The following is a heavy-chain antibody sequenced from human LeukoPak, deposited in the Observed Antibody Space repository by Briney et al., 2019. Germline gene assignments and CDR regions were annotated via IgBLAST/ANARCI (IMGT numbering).Heavy chain of an antibody. Sequence: GGPLRLSCAASGFPFDEHAMHWVRQAPGKGLEWVSGISYSSETIGYVDSVKGRFTISRDNVRKSLYLQMNSLRIEDTALYYCAKDRGGGSQLGDAYDVWGQGTMVSVSS. CDR1: GFPFDEHA. CDR2: ISYSSETI. D-gene: IGHD5-24*01. CDR3: AKDRGGGSQLGDAYDV. J-gene: IGHJ3*01. V-gene: IGHV3-9*01.